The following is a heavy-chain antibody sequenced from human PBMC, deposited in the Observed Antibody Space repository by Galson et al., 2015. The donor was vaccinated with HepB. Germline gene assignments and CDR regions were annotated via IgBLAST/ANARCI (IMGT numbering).Heavy chain of an antibody. CDR3: ARDLVVPAAISLGIYYHYGMDV. CDR1: GDSVSSNSAA. V-gene: IGHV6-1*01. D-gene: IGHD2-2*01. J-gene: IGHJ6*02. Sequence: CAISGDSVSSNSAAWNWIRQSPSRGLEWLGRTYYRSKWYNDYAVSVKSRITINPDTSKNQFSLQLNSVTPKDTAVYYCARDLVVPAAISLGIYYHYGMDVWGQGTTVTVSS. CDR2: TYYRSKWYN.